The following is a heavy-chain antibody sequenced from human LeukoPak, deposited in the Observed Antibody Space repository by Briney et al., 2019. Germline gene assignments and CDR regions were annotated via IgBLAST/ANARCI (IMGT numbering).Heavy chain of an antibody. CDR2: IYPGDSDT. CDR1: KYSFTSYW. D-gene: IGHD4-23*01. V-gene: IGHV5-51*01. Sequence: GESLKISCQASKYSFTSYWIGWVRQMPGKGLEWMGIIYPGDSDTRYSPSFQGQVSISADKSISTAYLQWSTLKASDTAMYYCARRGGSDAFDIWGQGTMVTVSS. CDR3: ARRGGSDAFDI. J-gene: IGHJ3*02.